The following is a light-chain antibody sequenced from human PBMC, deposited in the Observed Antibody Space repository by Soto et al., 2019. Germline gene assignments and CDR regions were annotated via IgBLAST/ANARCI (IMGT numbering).Light chain of an antibody. CDR3: SSYTRSSLYV. Sequence: QSALTQPASVSGSPGQSITISCTGTSSDVGGYNYVSWYQQHPGKVPKLMIYDVSNRPSGVSNRFSGSKSGNTASLTISGLQAEDEDDYYCSSYTRSSLYVFGTGTKVTVL. V-gene: IGLV2-14*01. J-gene: IGLJ1*01. CDR2: DVS. CDR1: SSDVGGYNY.